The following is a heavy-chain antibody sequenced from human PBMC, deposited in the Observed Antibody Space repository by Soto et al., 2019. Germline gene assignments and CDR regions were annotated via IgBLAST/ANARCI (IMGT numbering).Heavy chain of an antibody. V-gene: IGHV4-61*08. CDR3: VRDGTKTVRDWFDP. J-gene: IGHJ5*02. CDR1: GDSLNSGAYY. CDR2: IYHTGST. Sequence: SETLSLTCNVSGDSLNSGAYYWTWIRQSPGRGLEWIGRIYHTGSTDYNPSLRSRLTISLDTSKNQFSLTLRSVTAADTAVYYCVRDGTKTVRDWFDPWGQGISVTVSS. D-gene: IGHD1-1*01.